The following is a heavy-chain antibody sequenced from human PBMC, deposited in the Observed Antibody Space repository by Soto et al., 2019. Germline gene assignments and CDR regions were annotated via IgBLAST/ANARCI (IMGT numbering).Heavy chain of an antibody. CDR3: AKFLYSTTSGYYMDV. CDR1: GFTFSSYA. D-gene: IGHD6-6*01. CDR2: ISGSGGST. V-gene: IGHV3-23*01. J-gene: IGHJ6*03. Sequence: GGSLRLSCAASGFTFSSYAMSWVRQAPGKGLEWVSAISGSGGSTYYADSVKGRFTISRDNSKNTLYLQMNSLRAEDTAVYYCAKFLYSTTSGYYMDVWGKGTTVTVSS.